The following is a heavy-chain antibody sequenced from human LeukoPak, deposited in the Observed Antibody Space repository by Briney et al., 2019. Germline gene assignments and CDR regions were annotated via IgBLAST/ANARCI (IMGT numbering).Heavy chain of an antibody. Sequence: GGSLRLSCAASGFTVGYNYMTWVRQAPGKGLEWVAAIYNSGSTYYADSVKGRFTISRDNSKNTMYLQMNSLRTEDTAVYYCATSYSSGWGAYDYWGQGTLVTVSS. V-gene: IGHV3-66*01. CDR3: ATSYSSGWGAYDY. CDR1: GFTVGYNY. D-gene: IGHD6-19*01. CDR2: IYNSGST. J-gene: IGHJ4*02.